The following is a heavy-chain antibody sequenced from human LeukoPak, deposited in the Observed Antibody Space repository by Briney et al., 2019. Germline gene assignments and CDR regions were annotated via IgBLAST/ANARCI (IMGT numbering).Heavy chain of an antibody. Sequence: GGSLRLSCAASGFTFSSYAMHWVRQAPGKGLDWVAVISYDGSNKYYADSVKGRFTISRDNSKNTLYLQMNSLRAEDTAVYYCARDEELATTLAFGYWGQGTLVTVSS. CDR3: ARDEELATTLAFGY. D-gene: IGHD5-24*01. V-gene: IGHV3-30-3*01. CDR2: ISYDGSNK. CDR1: GFTFSSYA. J-gene: IGHJ4*02.